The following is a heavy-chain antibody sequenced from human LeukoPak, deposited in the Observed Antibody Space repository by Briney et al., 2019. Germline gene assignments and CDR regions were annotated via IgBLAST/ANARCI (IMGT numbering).Heavy chain of an antibody. CDR2: IYYSGST. V-gene: IGHV4-59*13. CDR1: GGSISSYY. D-gene: IGHD6-6*01. J-gene: IGHJ4*02. CDR3: ACESIAARPEDY. Sequence: SETLSLTCTVSGGSISSYYWSWIRQPPGKGLEWIGYIYYSGSTNYNPSLKSRVTISVDTSKNQFSLKLSSVTAADTAVYYCACESIAARPEDYWGQGTLVTVSS.